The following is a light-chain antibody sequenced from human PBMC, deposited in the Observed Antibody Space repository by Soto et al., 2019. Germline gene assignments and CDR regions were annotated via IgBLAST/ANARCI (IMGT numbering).Light chain of an antibody. CDR2: INS. CDR1: SSNIGSNT. Sequence: QAVVTQPPSAFGTPGQRVTISCSGSSSNIGSNTVNWYQQFPGTAPKLLIYINSHRPSGVPDRFSGSKSGTSASLAISGLQSDDEADYYCASWDDSLNGVVFGGGTKLTVL. CDR3: ASWDDSLNGVV. V-gene: IGLV1-44*01. J-gene: IGLJ2*01.